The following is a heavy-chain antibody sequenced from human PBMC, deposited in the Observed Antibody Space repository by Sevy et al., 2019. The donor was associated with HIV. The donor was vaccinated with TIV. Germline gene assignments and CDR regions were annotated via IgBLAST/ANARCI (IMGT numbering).Heavy chain of an antibody. CDR2: ISGSGGST. CDR1: GFTFSSYA. D-gene: IGHD3-16*01. V-gene: IGHV3-23*01. J-gene: IGHJ6*03. Sequence: GGSLRLSCAASGFTFSSYAMSWVRQAPGKGLEWASAISGSGGSTYYADSVKRRFTISRDNSKNTLYLQMNSLRAEDTAVYYCAKGGGYDYVLGRLYYYYYYMDVWGKGTTVTVSS. CDR3: AKGGGYDYVLGRLYYYYYYMDV.